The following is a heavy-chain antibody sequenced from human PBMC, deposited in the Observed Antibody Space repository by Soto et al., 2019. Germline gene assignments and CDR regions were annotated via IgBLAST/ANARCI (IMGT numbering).Heavy chain of an antibody. V-gene: IGHV1-18*01. CDR1: GYTFPSYG. J-gene: IGHJ3*02. D-gene: IGHD2-8*02. CDR2: ISAYNGNT. Sequence: ASVNVSCKASGYTFPSYGISWVRQAPGQGLEWMGWISAYNGNTNYAQKLQGRVTMTTDTSTSTAYMELRSLRSDDTAVYYCASSTGGHDAFDIWGQGTMVTVSS. CDR3: ASSTGGHDAFDI.